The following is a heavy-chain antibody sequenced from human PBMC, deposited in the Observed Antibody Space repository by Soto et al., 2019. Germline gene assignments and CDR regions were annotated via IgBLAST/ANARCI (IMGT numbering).Heavy chain of an antibody. CDR1: GYTFTGYY. J-gene: IGHJ4*02. D-gene: IGHD6-6*01. V-gene: IGHV1-2*04. Sequence: ASVKVSCKAPGYTFTGYYIHWVRQAPGQGLEWMGWINPNSGGTNYAQKFQGWVTMTRDTSISTAYMELSRLRSDDTAVYYCATNKDGIAARPKYGEYGTSFDYWGPGTLVTLSS. CDR3: ATNKDGIAARPKYGEYGTSFDY. CDR2: INPNSGGT.